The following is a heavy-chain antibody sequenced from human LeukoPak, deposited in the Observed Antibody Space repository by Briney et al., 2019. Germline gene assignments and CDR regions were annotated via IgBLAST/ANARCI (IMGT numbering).Heavy chain of an antibody. V-gene: IGHV3-11*03. CDR3: ASLVRQFTGAFDI. CDR1: GFSFSDYY. D-gene: IGHD3-10*01. CDR2: ISTSSSNT. Sequence: GGSLRLSCAASGFSFSDYYMTWIRQAPGKGLEWLTYISTSSSNTRYADSVKGRFTISRDDAKNSLYLQMNSLRAEDTALYYCASLVRQFTGAFDIWGQGTMVTVSS. J-gene: IGHJ3*02.